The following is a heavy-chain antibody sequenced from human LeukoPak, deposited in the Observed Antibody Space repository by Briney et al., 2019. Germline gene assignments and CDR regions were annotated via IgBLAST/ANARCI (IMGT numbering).Heavy chain of an antibody. CDR1: GFTVSSNY. J-gene: IGHJ6*02. D-gene: IGHD6-13*01. CDR3: ARAKSRNLQQLVYVYYYGMDV. V-gene: IGHV3-53*01. Sequence: QPGGSLRLSCAASGFTVSSNYMSWVRQAPGKGLEWVSVIYSGGSTYYADSVKGRFTISRDNSKNTLYLQMNSLRAEDTAVYYCARAKSRNLQQLVYVYYYGMDVWGQGTTVTVSS. CDR2: IYSGGST.